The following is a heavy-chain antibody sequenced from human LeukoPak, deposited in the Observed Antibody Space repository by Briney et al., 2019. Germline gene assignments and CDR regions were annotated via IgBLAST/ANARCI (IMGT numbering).Heavy chain of an antibody. CDR2: IYYSGST. V-gene: IGHV4-59*01. J-gene: IGHJ6*02. D-gene: IGHD3-3*01. CDR1: GGSISSYY. Sequence: SGTLSLTCTVSGGSISSYYWSWLRQPPGRGLEWIGYIYYSGSTNYNPSLKSRVTISVDTSKNQFSLKLSSVTAADTAVYYCARVRQDYDFWSGYYYGMDVWGQGTTVTVSS. CDR3: ARVRQDYDFWSGYYYGMDV.